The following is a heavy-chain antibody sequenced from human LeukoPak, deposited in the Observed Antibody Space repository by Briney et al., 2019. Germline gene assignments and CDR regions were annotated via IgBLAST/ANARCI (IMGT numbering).Heavy chain of an antibody. CDR2: IKQDGSEK. J-gene: IGHJ4*02. CDR1: GFTFSSYW. D-gene: IGHD3-22*01. CDR3: AKDPSYYDSMNHFDY. Sequence: PGGSLRLSCAASGFTFSSYWMSWVRQAPGKGLEWVANIKQDGSEKYYVDSVKGRFTISRDNSKNTLYLQMNSLRAEDTAVYYCAKDPSYYDSMNHFDYWGQGTLVTVSS. V-gene: IGHV3-7*01.